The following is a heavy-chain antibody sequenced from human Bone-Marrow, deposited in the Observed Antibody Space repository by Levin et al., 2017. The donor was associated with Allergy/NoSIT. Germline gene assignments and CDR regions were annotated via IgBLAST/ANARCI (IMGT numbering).Heavy chain of an antibody. CDR3: GHTCTEDYDDNRGYYECFDY. J-gene: IGHJ4*02. CDR2: IYWDGDS. D-gene: IGHD4-23*01. Sequence: SGPTLVKPTQTLTLTCSFSGFSLRSSGVGVGWIRQPPGKALEWLAVIYWDGDSRYSPSLRNRLTVTKDTSKNQVVLTMTNMGPVDTATYYCGHTCTEDYDDNRGYYECFDYWGPGNLVTVSS. V-gene: IGHV2-5*02. CDR1: GFSLRSSGVG.